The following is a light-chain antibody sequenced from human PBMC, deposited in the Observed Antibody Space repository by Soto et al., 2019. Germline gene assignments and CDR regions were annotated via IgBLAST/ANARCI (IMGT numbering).Light chain of an antibody. V-gene: IGKV2-30*02. Sequence: DIVMTQTPLSLPVTPGEPASISCRSNQSLVHSDGIAYFSWFQQRPGRSPRRLIYKVSNRDSGVTARFSGSGSGTDFALKISRVEAEDVGVYYCMQGTHWPITFGQGTRLEIK. J-gene: IGKJ5*01. CDR1: QSLVHSDGIAY. CDR2: KVS. CDR3: MQGTHWPIT.